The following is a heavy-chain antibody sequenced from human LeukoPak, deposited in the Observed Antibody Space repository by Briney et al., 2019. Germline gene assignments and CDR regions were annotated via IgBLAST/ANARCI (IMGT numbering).Heavy chain of an antibody. V-gene: IGHV3-11*04. CDR1: GFTFSDYY. CDR2: ISSSSSTM. Sequence: GGSLRLSCAASGFTFSDYYMSWIRQAPGKGLEWVSYISSSSSTMYYAGSVKGRFTISRDNAKNSLYLQMNSLRAEDTAVYYCARGGLSQAAAGLTLGMDVWGQGTTVTVSS. CDR3: ARGGLSQAAAGLTLGMDV. D-gene: IGHD6-13*01. J-gene: IGHJ6*02.